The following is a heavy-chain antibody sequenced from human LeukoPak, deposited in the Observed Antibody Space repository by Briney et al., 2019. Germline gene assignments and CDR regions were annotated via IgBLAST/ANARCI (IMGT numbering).Heavy chain of an antibody. CDR2: IHPGDSDT. D-gene: IGHD2-2*01. V-gene: IGHV5-51*01. J-gene: IGHJ3*02. Sequence: GESLKISCKGSGYSFTSYWIGWVRQMPGKGLEWMGIIHPGDSDTRYSPSFQGQVTISADKSISTAYLQWSSLKASDTAMYYCARQVPGYCSSTSCLDAFDIWGQGTMVTVSS. CDR1: GYSFTSYW. CDR3: ARQVPGYCSSTSCLDAFDI.